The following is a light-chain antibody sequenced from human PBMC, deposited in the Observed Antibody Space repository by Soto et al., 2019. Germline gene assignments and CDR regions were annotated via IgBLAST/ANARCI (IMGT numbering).Light chain of an antibody. V-gene: IGKV3-11*01. Sequence: EIVLTQSPATLSLSPGERATLSCRASQTVGNDLVWYHQKRGQAPRLLIYSASNRATGIPARFSGSGSGTDFTLTISSLEPEYFAAYYCQHRSNWPPTFGGGTKVDIK. CDR2: SAS. CDR1: QTVGND. CDR3: QHRSNWPPT. J-gene: IGKJ4*01.